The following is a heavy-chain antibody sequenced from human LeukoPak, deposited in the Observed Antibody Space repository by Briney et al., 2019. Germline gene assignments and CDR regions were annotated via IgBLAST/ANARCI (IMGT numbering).Heavy chain of an antibody. V-gene: IGHV3-23*01. CDR3: AKDLQWLPHGGLDY. D-gene: IGHD6-19*01. CDR2: ISGSGGST. J-gene: IGHJ4*02. CDR1: GFTFSSYA. Sequence: GGSLRLSCAASGFTFSSYAMSWVRQAPGKGLGWVSAISGSGGSTYYADSVKGRFTISRDNSKNTLYLQMNSLRAEDTAVCYCAKDLQWLPHGGLDYWGQGTLVTVSS.